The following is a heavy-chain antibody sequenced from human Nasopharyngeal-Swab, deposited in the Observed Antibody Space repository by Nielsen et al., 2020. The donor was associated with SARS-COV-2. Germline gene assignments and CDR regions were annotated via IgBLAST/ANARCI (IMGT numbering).Heavy chain of an antibody. V-gene: IGHV4-34*01. Sequence: SETLSLTCAVYGGSFSGYYWSWIRQPPGKGLEWIGEINHSGGTNYNPSLKSRVTISVDTSKNQFSLKLSSVTAADTAVYYCARGNFWSGYYRYGMDVWSQGTTVTVSS. CDR2: INHSGGT. CDR1: GGSFSGYY. J-gene: IGHJ6*02. CDR3: ARGNFWSGYYRYGMDV. D-gene: IGHD3-3*01.